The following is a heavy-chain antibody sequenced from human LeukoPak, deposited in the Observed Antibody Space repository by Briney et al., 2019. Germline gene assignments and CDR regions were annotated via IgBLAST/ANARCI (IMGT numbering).Heavy chain of an antibody. Sequence: GASVTVSFKASGYTFTIYGISWVRQAPGQGLEWMGWISAYNGNTNYAQKLQGRVTMTTDTSTSTAYMELRSLRSDDTAVYYCARQPPQQWLVQYYFDYWGQGTLVTVSS. D-gene: IGHD6-19*01. CDR3: ARQPPQQWLVQYYFDY. CDR1: GYTFTIYG. CDR2: ISAYNGNT. V-gene: IGHV1-18*01. J-gene: IGHJ4*02.